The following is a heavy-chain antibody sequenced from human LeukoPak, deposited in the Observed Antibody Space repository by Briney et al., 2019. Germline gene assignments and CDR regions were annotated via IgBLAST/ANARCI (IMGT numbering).Heavy chain of an antibody. CDR3: ARGHLGSSGYTN. CDR2: MNPNSGNT. D-gene: IGHD3-22*01. V-gene: IGHV1-8*01. CDR1: AYTFTSYD. J-gene: IGHJ4*02. Sequence: ASVKVSCKASAYTFTSYDINLVRQATGQGLEWMGWMNPNSGNTGYAQKFQGRVTMTRNTSISTAYMELSSLRSEDTAVYYCARGHLGSSGYTNWGQGTLVTVSS.